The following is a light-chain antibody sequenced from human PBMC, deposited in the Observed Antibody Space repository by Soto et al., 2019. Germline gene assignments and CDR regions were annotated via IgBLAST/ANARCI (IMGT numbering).Light chain of an antibody. J-gene: IGKJ2*01. V-gene: IGKV1-27*01. CDR2: AAS. CDR1: QGISNS. CDR3: HKYNSAPYT. Sequence: DIQMTQSPSSLSVSVGDRVTITCRASQGISNSLAWYQQKPGKVPKLLIYAASTLQSGVPSRFSGSGSGTDFPLTISSLQPEDVATYYCHKYNSAPYTFAQGTKLEIK.